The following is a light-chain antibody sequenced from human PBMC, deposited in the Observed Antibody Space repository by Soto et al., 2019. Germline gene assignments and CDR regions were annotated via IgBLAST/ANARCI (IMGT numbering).Light chain of an antibody. V-gene: IGKV3-20*01. CDR3: QQYGSSLLT. Sequence: EIVITQSPATLSVSPGERATLSCRASQSVSSSYLAWYQQKPGQAPRLLIYGASSRATGIPDRFSGSGSGTDFTLTISRLEPEDFAVYYCQQYGSSLLTFGGGTK. J-gene: IGKJ4*01. CDR2: GAS. CDR1: QSVSSSY.